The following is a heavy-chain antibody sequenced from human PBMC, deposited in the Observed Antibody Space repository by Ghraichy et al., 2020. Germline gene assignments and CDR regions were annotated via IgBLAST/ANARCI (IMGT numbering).Heavy chain of an antibody. CDR3: ARDYGRDRRKLGYCSSTSCYGGHNWFDP. J-gene: IGHJ5*02. Sequence: SETLSLTCAVSGGSISSSNWWSWVRQPPGKGLEWIGEIYHSGSTNYNPSLKSRVTISVDKSKNQFSLKLSSVTAADTAVYYCARDYGRDRRKLGYCSSTSCYGGHNWFDPWGQGTLATVSS. V-gene: IGHV4-4*02. CDR1: GGSISSSNW. D-gene: IGHD2-2*01. CDR2: IYHSGST.